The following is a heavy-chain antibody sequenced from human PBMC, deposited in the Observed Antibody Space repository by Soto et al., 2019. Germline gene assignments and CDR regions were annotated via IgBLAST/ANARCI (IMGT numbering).Heavy chain of an antibody. CDR2: ISGSGGST. V-gene: IGHV3-23*01. CDR3: AKGNSWSPALVLDI. Sequence: GSLRLSCAAAGVTCSGYAGSWVRKDKGKGLEWVSAISGSGGSTYYADSVKGRFTISRDSSKNTLYLQMNSLRAEDTAVYYCAKGNSWSPALVLDIWGQGTMVTVSS. J-gene: IGHJ3*02. CDR1: GVTCSGYA. D-gene: IGHD1-7*01.